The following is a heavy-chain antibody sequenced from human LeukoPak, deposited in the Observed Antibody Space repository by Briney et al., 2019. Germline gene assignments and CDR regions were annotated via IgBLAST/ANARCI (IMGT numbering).Heavy chain of an antibody. CDR3: ARAQEADAFDI. CDR1: GFTFSSYS. Sequence: GGSLRLSCAAYGFTFSSYSMNWVRQAPGKGLEWVSSISSSSSYIYYADSVKGRFTISRDNAKNSLYLQMNSLRAEDTAVYYCARAQEADAFDIWGQGTMVTVSS. CDR2: ISSSSSYI. J-gene: IGHJ3*02. V-gene: IGHV3-21*01.